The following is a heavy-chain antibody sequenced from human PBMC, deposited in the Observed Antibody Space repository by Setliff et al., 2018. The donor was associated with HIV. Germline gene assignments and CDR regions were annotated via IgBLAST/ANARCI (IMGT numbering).Heavy chain of an antibody. D-gene: IGHD4-17*01. J-gene: IGHJ4*02. Sequence: PSETLSLTCTVSGGSISSGSFYWGWIRQPPGKGLEWIGTIYHSGTTYYNPSLKSRVTISVDTSKNQFSLKLSSVTAADTAVYYCTRRDVTTGMDSWGPGILVTVSS. CDR3: TRRDVTTGMDS. V-gene: IGHV4-39*01. CDR2: IYHSGTT. CDR1: GGSISSGSFY.